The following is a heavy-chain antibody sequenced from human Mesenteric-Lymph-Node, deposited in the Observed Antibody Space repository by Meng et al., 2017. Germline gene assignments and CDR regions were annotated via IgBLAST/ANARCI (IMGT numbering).Heavy chain of an antibody. J-gene: IGHJ4*02. CDR1: GFTFSNYW. CDR2: IKQDGSED. Sequence: GESLKISCAASGFTFSNYWMTWVRQAPGKGLEWVANIKQDGSEDYYVDSVKGRFTISRDNAKSSLYLQMNSLRVEDTAVYYCARDTSSFYSWGQGTLV. CDR3: ARDTSSFYS. V-gene: IGHV3-7*01. D-gene: IGHD3-16*02.